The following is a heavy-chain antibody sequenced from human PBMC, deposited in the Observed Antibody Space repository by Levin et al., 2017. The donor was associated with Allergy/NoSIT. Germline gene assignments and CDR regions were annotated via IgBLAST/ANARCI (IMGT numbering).Heavy chain of an antibody. V-gene: IGHV3-72*01. CDR2: ARNKANSYTT. D-gene: IGHD2-2*01. J-gene: IGHJ6*03. CDR1: GFTLSDHY. Sequence: PGGSLRLSCAASGFTLSDHYLDWVRQVPGKGLEWVGRARNKANSYTTEYAASVKGRFTISRDESKNSLYLQMNSLKTEDTAVYYCATSSSPPSYYHFYMDVWGKGTTVTVSS. CDR3: ATSSSPPSYYHFYMDV.